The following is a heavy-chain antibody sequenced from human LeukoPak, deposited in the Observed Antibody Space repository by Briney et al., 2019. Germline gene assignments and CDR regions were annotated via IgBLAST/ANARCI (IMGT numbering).Heavy chain of an antibody. J-gene: IGHJ3*02. CDR2: IYTSGST. CDR3: TRDNGGDWYAFDI. CDR1: GASVGSYY. V-gene: IGHV4-4*07. D-gene: IGHD2-21*02. Sequence: SETLSLTCSVSGASVGSYYWSWIRQPAGKGLEWIGRIYTSGSTNYNPSLKSRVTMSVDTSKNQFSLKLTSVNAADTALYYCTRDNGGDWYAFDIWGQGTVVTVSS.